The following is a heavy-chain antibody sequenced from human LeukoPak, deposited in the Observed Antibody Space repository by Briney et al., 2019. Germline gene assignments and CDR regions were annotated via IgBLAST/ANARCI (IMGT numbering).Heavy chain of an antibody. V-gene: IGHV4-34*01. CDR1: GGSFSGYY. CDR2: INHSGST. CDR3: ARGRHYDYVWGSYRYPSPFDY. D-gene: IGHD3-16*02. J-gene: IGHJ4*02. Sequence: SETLSLTCAVYGGSFSGYYWSWIRQPPGKGLEWIGEINHSGSTNYNPSLKSQVTISVDTSKNQFSLKLSSVTAADTAVYYCARGRHYDYVWGSYRYPSPFDYWGQGTLVTVSS.